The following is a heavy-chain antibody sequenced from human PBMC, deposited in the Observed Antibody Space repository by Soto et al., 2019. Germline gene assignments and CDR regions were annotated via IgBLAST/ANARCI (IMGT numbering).Heavy chain of an antibody. Sequence: QVQLVESGGGVVQPGRSLRLSCAASGFTFSSYGMHWVRQAPGKGLEWVAVISYDGSNKYYADSVKGRFTISRDNSKNTLYLQMNSLRAEDTAVYYCAKDSEPYGVYVRYYYGMDVWGQGTTVTVSS. V-gene: IGHV3-30*18. J-gene: IGHJ6*02. D-gene: IGHD4-17*01. CDR2: ISYDGSNK. CDR1: GFTFSSYG. CDR3: AKDSEPYGVYVRYYYGMDV.